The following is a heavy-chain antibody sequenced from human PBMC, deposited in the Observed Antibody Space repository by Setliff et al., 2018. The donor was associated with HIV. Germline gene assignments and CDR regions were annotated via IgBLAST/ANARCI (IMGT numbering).Heavy chain of an antibody. D-gene: IGHD3-22*01. V-gene: IGHV4-30-4*08. CDR2: ISSSGGT. Sequence: PSETLSLTCTVYGCSISSGEYYWSWIRQPPGKGLEWLGYISSSGGTDYNPSLNSRIIISIDTSKNQFSLRLSSVTAADTAVYFCARVLPYDSTGFLPYYFDNWGQGTLVTVSS. J-gene: IGHJ4*02. CDR1: GCSISSGEYY. CDR3: ARVLPYDSTGFLPYYFDN.